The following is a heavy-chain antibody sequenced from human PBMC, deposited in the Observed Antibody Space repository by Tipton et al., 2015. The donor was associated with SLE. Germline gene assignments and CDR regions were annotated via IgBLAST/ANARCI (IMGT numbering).Heavy chain of an antibody. D-gene: IGHD4-17*01. CDR2: IWYDGSNK. CDR1: GFTFSSYG. CDR3: ARDGDTVTTLDY. Sequence: SLRLSCAASGFTFSSYGMHWVRQAPGKGLEWVAVIWYDGSNKYYADSVKGRFTISRDNSKNTLYLQMNSLRAEDTAVYYCARDGDTVTTLDYWGQGTLVTVSS. J-gene: IGHJ4*02. V-gene: IGHV3-33*01.